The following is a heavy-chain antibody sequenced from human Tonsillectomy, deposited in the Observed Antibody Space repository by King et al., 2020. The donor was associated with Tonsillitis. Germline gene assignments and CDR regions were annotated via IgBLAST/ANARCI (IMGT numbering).Heavy chain of an antibody. Sequence: VQLVESGGGLVQPGRSLRLSCTASGFTFGDYAMSWVRQAPGKGLEWVGFIRSKAYGGTTEYAASVKGRFTISRDDSKSIAYLQMNSLKTEDTAVYYCTRVGGYCGGDCYSDYWGQGTLVTVSS. D-gene: IGHD2-21*02. CDR1: GFTFGDYA. CDR2: IRSKAYGGTT. V-gene: IGHV3-49*04. J-gene: IGHJ4*02. CDR3: TRVGGYCGGDCYSDY.